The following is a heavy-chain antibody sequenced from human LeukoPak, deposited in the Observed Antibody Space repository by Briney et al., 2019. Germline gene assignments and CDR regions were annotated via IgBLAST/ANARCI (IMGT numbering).Heavy chain of an antibody. CDR1: GYTFTGYY. CDR2: INPNSGGT. D-gene: IGHD6-19*01. V-gene: IGHV1-2*02. Sequence: GASVKVSCKASGYTFTGYYMHWVRQAPGQGLEWMGWINPNSGGTNYAQKFQGRVTMTRDTSISTAYMELSRLRSDDTAVYYCARDLNRFGVYSSGFRKDDYWGQGTLVTVSS. CDR3: ARDLNRFGVYSSGFRKDDY. J-gene: IGHJ4*02.